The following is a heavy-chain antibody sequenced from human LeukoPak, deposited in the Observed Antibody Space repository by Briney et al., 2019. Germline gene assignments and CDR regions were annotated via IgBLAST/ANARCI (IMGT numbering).Heavy chain of an antibody. J-gene: IGHJ5*02. Sequence: LVKVSCKASGGTFSSYAISWVRQAPGQGLEWMGGIIPIFGTANYAQKFQGRVTVTADESTSTAYMELSSLRSEDTAVYYCARDPGDSSGPWGQGTLVTVSS. CDR1: GGTFSSYA. V-gene: IGHV1-69*01. CDR2: IIPIFGTA. D-gene: IGHD3-22*01. CDR3: ARDPGDSSGP.